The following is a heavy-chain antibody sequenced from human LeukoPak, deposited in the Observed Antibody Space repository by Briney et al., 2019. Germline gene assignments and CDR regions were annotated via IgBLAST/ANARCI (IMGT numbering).Heavy chain of an antibody. J-gene: IGHJ4*02. CDR3: AKDPYYYGSGSYFDY. CDR1: GFTFSSYA. V-gene: IGHV3-23*01. D-gene: IGHD3-10*01. Sequence: HPGGSLRLSCAASGFTFSSYAMSWVRQAPGKGLEWVSAISGSGGSTYYADSVKGRFTISSDNSKNTLYLQMNSLRAEDTAVYYCAKDPYYYGSGSYFDYWGQGTLVTVSS. CDR2: ISGSGGST.